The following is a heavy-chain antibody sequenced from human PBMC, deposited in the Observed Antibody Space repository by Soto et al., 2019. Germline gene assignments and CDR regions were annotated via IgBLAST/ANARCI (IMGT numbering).Heavy chain of an antibody. CDR3: AFLNGSFLSFFDN. CDR1: GDSISSGDHY. Sequence: QVQLQESGPGLVKPSQTLSLSCTVSGDSISSGDHYWSWIRQPPGKGLEWIAHISYGGYTFYNPSLQSRITMSVDTSKNQAYLKLSSVTAADTAVYYCAFLNGSFLSFFDNWGQGTPVTVSS. CDR2: ISYGGYT. D-gene: IGHD2-8*01. J-gene: IGHJ4*02. V-gene: IGHV4-30-4*01.